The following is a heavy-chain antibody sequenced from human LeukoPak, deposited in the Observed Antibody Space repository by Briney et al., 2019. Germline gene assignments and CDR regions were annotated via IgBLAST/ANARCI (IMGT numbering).Heavy chain of an antibody. CDR1: GFTFSSYA. CDR2: ISGSGGST. J-gene: IGHJ4*02. Sequence: PGGSLRLSCAASGFTFSSYAMSWVRQPLGKGLEGVSAISGSGGSTYYAATVKGRFTISRDNSRNTLYLQMNSLRAEDTAVYYCAKGALAHYYGSGSYKDYWGQGTLVTVSS. CDR3: AKGALAHYYGSGSYKDY. D-gene: IGHD3-10*01. V-gene: IGHV3-23*01.